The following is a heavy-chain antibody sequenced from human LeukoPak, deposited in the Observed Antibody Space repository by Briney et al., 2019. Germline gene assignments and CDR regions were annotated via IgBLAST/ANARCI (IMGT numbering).Heavy chain of an antibody. J-gene: IGHJ4*02. CDR3: ARGGRRDIVAV. CDR2: IFYSGST. D-gene: IGHD5-12*01. V-gene: IGHV4-59*01. Sequence: PSETLSLTCTVSGGSISSYYCNWIRQPPGKGLDWIGNIFYSGSTNYNPSIKRRVTISVDTSRNQFSLKLSSVTAADTAVYYCARGGRRDIVAVWGQGTLVTVSS. CDR1: GGSISSYY.